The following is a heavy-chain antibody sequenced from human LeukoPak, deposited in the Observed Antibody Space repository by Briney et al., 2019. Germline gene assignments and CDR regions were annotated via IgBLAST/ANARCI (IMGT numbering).Heavy chain of an antibody. CDR1: GFTVSSNY. D-gene: IGHD2-21*02. CDR2: IYSGGST. Sequence: GGSLRLSCAASGFTVSSNYMSWVRQAPGKGLEWVSVIYSGGSTYYADSVKGRFTISRDNSKNTLYLQMNSLRAEDTAVYYCARVHGGDCFHPFDYWGQGTLVTVSS. V-gene: IGHV3-66*01. CDR3: ARVHGGDCFHPFDY. J-gene: IGHJ4*02.